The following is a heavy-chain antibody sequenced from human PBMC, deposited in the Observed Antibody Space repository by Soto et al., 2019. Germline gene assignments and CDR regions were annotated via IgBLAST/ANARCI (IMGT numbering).Heavy chain of an antibody. CDR1: GFTFSSYA. Sequence: PGGSLRLSCAASGFTFSSYAMSWVRQAPGKGLEWVSAISGSGGSTYYADSVKGRFTISRDNSKNTLYLQMNSLRAEDTAVYYCAKASSDYDFWSGYYFDYWGQGTLVTVSS. D-gene: IGHD3-3*01. J-gene: IGHJ4*02. V-gene: IGHV3-23*01. CDR2: ISGSGGST. CDR3: AKASSDYDFWSGYYFDY.